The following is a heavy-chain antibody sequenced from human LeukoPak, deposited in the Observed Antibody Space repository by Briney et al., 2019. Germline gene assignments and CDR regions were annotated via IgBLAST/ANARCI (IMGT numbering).Heavy chain of an antibody. CDR2: IKSDGSN. CDR1: GFTFSSYS. V-gene: IGHV3-74*01. Sequence: GGSLRLSCAASGFTFSSYSMNWVRQAPGKGLVWVSRIKSDGSNYYADSVKGRFTIFRDNAKNSLYLQMNSLRAEDTAVYYCAPNMVRGVHFDYWGQGTLVTVSS. J-gene: IGHJ4*02. D-gene: IGHD3-10*01. CDR3: APNMVRGVHFDY.